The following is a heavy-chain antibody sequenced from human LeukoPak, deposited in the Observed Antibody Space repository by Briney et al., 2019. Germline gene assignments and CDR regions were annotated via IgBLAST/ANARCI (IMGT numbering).Heavy chain of an antibody. CDR1: GYTFTSYY. V-gene: IGHV1-46*01. D-gene: IGHD3-22*01. CDR2: INPSGGST. CDR3: ARGSSFDYYDSSGYWQYFDY. Sequence: ASVKVSCKASGYTFTSYYMHWVRQAPGQGLEWMGIINPSGGSTSYAQKFQGRVTMTRDMSTSTVYMELSSLSSEDTAVYYCARGSSFDYYDSSGYWQYFDYWGQGTLVTVSS. J-gene: IGHJ4*02.